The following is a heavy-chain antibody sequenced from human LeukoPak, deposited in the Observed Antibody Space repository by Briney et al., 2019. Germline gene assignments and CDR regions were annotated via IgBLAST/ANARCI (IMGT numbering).Heavy chain of an antibody. J-gene: IGHJ1*01. D-gene: IGHD5-12*01. CDR2: ISYSGST. CDR1: GGSINSYY. CDR3: ARHGGRGYSGYDMEYFQH. V-gene: IGHV4-59*08. Sequence: SETLSLTCTVSGGSINSYYWSWIRQPPGKGLEWIGYISYSGSTNFNPSLRSRVTISVDTSKNYFSLKLSSVTAADTAVYYCARHGGRGYSGYDMEYFQHWGQGTLVTVSS.